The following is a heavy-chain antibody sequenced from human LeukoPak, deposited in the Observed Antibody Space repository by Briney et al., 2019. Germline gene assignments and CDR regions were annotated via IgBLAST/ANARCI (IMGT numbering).Heavy chain of an antibody. J-gene: IGHJ4*02. CDR1: GYSFTTYW. CDR3: ARRGDDYYFDY. D-gene: IGHD3-10*01. V-gene: IGHV5-51*01. CDR2: IYLGDSYT. Sequence: GESLKISCKGSGYSFTTYWVAWVRQIPGKGLEWMGIIYLGDSYTRYSPPFQGQVTISADKSINTAYLHWSSLKASDTAMYYCARRGDDYYFDYWGQGTLVTVSS.